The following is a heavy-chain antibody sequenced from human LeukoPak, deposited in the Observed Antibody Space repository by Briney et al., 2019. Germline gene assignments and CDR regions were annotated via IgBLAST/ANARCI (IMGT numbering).Heavy chain of an antibody. Sequence: SETLSLTCAVYGGSLSGYYWSWIRQPPGKGLEWIGEIDHSGSTNYNPSLKSRVTISVDTSKNQLSLKLSSMTAADTAVYYCARQWLVSPLFDYWGQGTLVTVSS. CDR1: GGSLSGYY. D-gene: IGHD6-19*01. CDR3: ARQWLVSPLFDY. CDR2: IDHSGST. J-gene: IGHJ4*02. V-gene: IGHV4-34*01.